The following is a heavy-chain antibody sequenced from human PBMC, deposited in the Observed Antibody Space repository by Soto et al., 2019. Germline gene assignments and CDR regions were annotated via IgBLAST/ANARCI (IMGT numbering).Heavy chain of an antibody. CDR3: AKMSSENYYDPVFS. Sequence: QVQLVESGGGLVQTSGSLRIACVASGFTFSDYYMSWVRQAPGKGLEWVSYISSTGNTIYYAYSVKGLFTISRDNAKNSVYLQMNNLRAEDTALYFCAKMSSENYYDPVFSWGQGTLVTVSS. D-gene: IGHD3-22*01. CDR2: ISSTGNTI. J-gene: IGHJ4*02. CDR1: GFTFSDYY. V-gene: IGHV3-11*01.